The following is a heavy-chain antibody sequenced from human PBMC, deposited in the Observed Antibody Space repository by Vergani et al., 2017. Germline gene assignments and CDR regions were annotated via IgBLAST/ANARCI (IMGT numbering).Heavy chain of an antibody. Sequence: QVQLQQSGPGLVKPSQTLSLTCAISGDSVSSNSAAWNWIRQSPSRGLEWLGRTYYRSKWYNDYAVSVKSRITINPDTSKNQFSLQLNSVTPEDTAVYYCSRGAENGSGSIWVEFDYWGQGTLVTVSS. CDR1: GDSVSSNSAA. D-gene: IGHD3-10*01. CDR2: TYYRSKWYN. CDR3: SRGAENGSGSIWVEFDY. V-gene: IGHV6-1*01. J-gene: IGHJ4*02.